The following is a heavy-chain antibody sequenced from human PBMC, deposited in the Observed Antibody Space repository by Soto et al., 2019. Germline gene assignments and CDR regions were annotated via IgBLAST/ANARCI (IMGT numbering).Heavy chain of an antibody. CDR3: TKEMITFGDFNYYYMDV. Sequence: VQLVESGGGLVQPGRSLRLACAATGFTFDQYTIHWVRQAPGKGLEWVSSITWHSGTIGYADSVKGRFTISRDNAKNSLYLQMNSLRGEDTALYYCTKEMITFGDFNYYYMDVWGNGTTVTVSS. CDR1: GFTFDQYT. CDR2: ITWHSGTI. V-gene: IGHV3-9*01. J-gene: IGHJ6*03. D-gene: IGHD3-16*01.